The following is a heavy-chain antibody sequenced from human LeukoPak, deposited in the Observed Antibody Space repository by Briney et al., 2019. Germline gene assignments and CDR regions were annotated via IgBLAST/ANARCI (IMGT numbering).Heavy chain of an antibody. Sequence: SVKVCCKASGGTFSSYAISWVRQAPGQGLEWMGRIIPILGIANYAQKFQGRVTITADKSTSTAYMELSSLRSEDTAAYYCARSSYSYDYVWGGYRYWGQGTLVTVSS. J-gene: IGHJ4*02. D-gene: IGHD3-16*02. CDR1: GGTFSSYA. CDR2: IIPILGIA. V-gene: IGHV1-69*04. CDR3: ARSSYSYDYVWGGYRY.